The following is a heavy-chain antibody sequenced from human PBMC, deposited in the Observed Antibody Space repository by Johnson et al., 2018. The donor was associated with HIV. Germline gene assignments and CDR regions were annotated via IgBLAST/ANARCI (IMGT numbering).Heavy chain of an antibody. CDR1: GFTFSSYA. J-gene: IGHJ3*02. CDR2: ISYDGSNK. Sequence: QVQLVESGGGLVKPGGSLRLSCAASGFTFSSYAMHWVRQAPGKGLEWVAVISYDGSNKYYADSVKGRFTISRDNSKNTLYLQMNSLRAEDTAVYDCARDPSPSSYRAFDIWGQGTMVTVSS. D-gene: IGHD5-12*01. V-gene: IGHV3-30-3*01. CDR3: ARDPSPSSYRAFDI.